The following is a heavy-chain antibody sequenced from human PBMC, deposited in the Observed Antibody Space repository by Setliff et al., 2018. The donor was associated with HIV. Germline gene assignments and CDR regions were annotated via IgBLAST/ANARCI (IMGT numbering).Heavy chain of an antibody. CDR2: IIPSFGTP. D-gene: IGHD3-10*01. CDR3: ARLYGSGSYYNRDDAFDI. J-gene: IGHJ3*02. Sequence: GASVKVSCKASGYIFTDYYMHWVRQAPGQELGWMGGIIPSFGTPNNAQKFQGRVTITMDESTSTAYMELSSLRSEDTAMYYCARLYGSGSYYNRDDAFDIWGQGTMVTVSS. CDR1: GYIFTDYY. V-gene: IGHV1-69*05.